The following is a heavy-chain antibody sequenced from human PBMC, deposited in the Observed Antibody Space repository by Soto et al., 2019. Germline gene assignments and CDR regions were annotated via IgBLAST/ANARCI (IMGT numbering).Heavy chain of an antibody. V-gene: IGHV1-18*01. CDR2: INAYNGNT. D-gene: IGHD5-18*01. J-gene: IGHJ4*02. CDR3: AKDVGYGLLDY. CDR1: GYTFTSYG. Sequence: QVQLVQSGAEVKKPGASVKVSCKASGYTFTSYGISWVRQAPGQGLEWMGWINAYNGNTNYAQKFQGRVTMTTDTHTSTAYMELRRLRSDDTAVYYCAKDVGYGLLDYWGQGTLVNVSS.